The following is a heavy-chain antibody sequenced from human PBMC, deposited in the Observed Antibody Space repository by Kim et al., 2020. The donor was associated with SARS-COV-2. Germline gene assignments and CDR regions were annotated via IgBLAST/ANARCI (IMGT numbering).Heavy chain of an antibody. D-gene: IGHD2-21*02. Sequence: GGSLRLSCAASGFTFSSYAMSWVRQAPGKGLEWVSAISGSGGSTYYADSVKGRFTISRDNSKNTLYLQMNSLRAEDTAVYYCAKPSPAYCGGDCYPPGYFDYWGQGTLVTVSS. CDR3: AKPSPAYCGGDCYPPGYFDY. V-gene: IGHV3-23*01. CDR1: GFTFSSYA. CDR2: ISGSGGST. J-gene: IGHJ4*02.